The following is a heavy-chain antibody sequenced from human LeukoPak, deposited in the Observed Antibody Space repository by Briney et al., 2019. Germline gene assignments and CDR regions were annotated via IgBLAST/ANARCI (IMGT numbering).Heavy chain of an antibody. CDR3: VRVKGSYFDY. V-gene: IGHV3-48*03. Sequence: GGSLRLSCAASGFTVSSYEFHWVRQAPGKGLEWVSYISSSGSAIYYVDSVKGRFTVSRDNAKNSLFLQMNSPRAEDTAVYYCVRVKGSYFDYWGQGALVTVSS. CDR2: ISSSGSAI. J-gene: IGHJ4*02. CDR1: GFTVSSYE. D-gene: IGHD2-15*01.